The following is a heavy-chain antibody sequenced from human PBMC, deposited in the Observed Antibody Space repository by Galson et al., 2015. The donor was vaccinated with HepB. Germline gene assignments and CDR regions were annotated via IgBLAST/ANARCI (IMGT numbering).Heavy chain of an antibody. CDR3: ARDSLYYYDSNGYYLDAFDI. D-gene: IGHD3-22*01. Sequence: SAKVSCKASGYTFTSYGISWVRQAPGQGLEWMGWISAYNGNTNYAQKLQGRVTMTTDTSTSTAYMELRSLRSDDTAVYYCARDSLYYYDSNGYYLDAFDIWGQGTMVTVSS. CDR1: GYTFTSYG. CDR2: ISAYNGNT. J-gene: IGHJ3*02. V-gene: IGHV1-18*01.